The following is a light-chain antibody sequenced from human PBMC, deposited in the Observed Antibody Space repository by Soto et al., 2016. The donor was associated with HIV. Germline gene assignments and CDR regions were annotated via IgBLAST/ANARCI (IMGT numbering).Light chain of an antibody. V-gene: IGLV3-21*03. J-gene: IGLJ2*01. CDR3: QVWDRSSDHVV. CDR1: NIGSKS. CDR2: DDD. Sequence: SYELTQPPSESVPPGKTTRITCGGDNIGSKSVHWYQQKPGQAPVLVVYDDDDRPSGIPERFSGSNSGNTATLTINGVEAGDEADYYCQVWDRSSDHVVFGGGTKLTVL.